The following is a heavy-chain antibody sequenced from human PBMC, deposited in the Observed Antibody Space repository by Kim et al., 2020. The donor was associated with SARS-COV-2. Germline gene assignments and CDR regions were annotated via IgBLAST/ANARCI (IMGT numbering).Heavy chain of an antibody. Sequence: SETLSLTCTVSGGSISSYYWSWIRQPPGKGLEWIGYIYYSGSTNYNPSLKSRVTISVDTSKNQFSLKLSSVTAADTAVYYCAGGLSYDILTEYFDYWGQGTLVTVSS. J-gene: IGHJ4*02. CDR1: GGSISSYY. CDR3: AGGLSYDILTEYFDY. CDR2: IYYSGST. V-gene: IGHV4-59*01. D-gene: IGHD3-9*01.